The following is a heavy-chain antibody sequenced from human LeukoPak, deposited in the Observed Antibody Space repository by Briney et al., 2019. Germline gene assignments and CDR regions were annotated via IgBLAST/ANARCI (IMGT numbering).Heavy chain of an antibody. CDR2: ISNNGGYT. J-gene: IGHJ4*02. CDR3: AKQLGYCSDGSCYFPY. V-gene: IGHV3-23*01. CDR1: GFTFSSSA. D-gene: IGHD2-15*01. Sequence: GGSLRLSCAASGFTFSSSAMSGVRQAPGKGLEWVSAISNNGGYTYYADSVQGRFTISRDNSKSTLCLQMNSLRAEDTAVYYCAKQLGYCSDGSCYFPYWGQGTLVTVSS.